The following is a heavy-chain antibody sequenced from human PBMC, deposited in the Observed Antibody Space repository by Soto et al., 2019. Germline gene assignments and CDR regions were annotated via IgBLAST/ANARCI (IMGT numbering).Heavy chain of an antibody. CDR1: GFTFISYG. Sequence: GALRLSCAASGFTFISYGMHWVRQAPGKGLEWVAVISYDGINKYYADSVKGRFTISRDNSKNTLYLQMNSLRAEDTAVYYCAKDIPDAGGAFDIWGQGTMVTVSS. CDR3: AKDIPDAGGAFDI. CDR2: ISYDGINK. V-gene: IGHV3-30*18. D-gene: IGHD3-10*01. J-gene: IGHJ3*02.